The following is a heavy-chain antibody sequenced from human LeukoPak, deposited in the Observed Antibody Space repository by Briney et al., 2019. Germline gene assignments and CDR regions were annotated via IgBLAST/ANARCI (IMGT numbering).Heavy chain of an antibody. CDR3: AREIVVVPASEQYYYYYGMDV. J-gene: IGHJ6*02. Sequence: ASVKVSCKASGYTFTGYYMHWVRQAPGQGLEWMGWINPNSGGTNYAQKFQGRVTMTRDTSISTAYMELSGLRSDDTAVYYCAREIVVVPASEQYYYYYGMDVWGQGTTVTVSS. D-gene: IGHD2-2*01. CDR2: INPNSGGT. CDR1: GYTFTGYY. V-gene: IGHV1-2*02.